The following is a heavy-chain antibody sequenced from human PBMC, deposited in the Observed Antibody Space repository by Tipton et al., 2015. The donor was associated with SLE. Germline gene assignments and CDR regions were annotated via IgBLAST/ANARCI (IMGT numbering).Heavy chain of an antibody. Sequence: QLVQSGAEGRKPGASVQVSCKTSGYTFTYYGITWVRQAPGQGLEWVGWITPYNGYTNYAQRFQGRVTITTDDSTTTAYMELSSLKSEDTAVYYCARIPGVRAPDVLDIWGQGTVVTVSS. CDR2: ITPYNGYT. CDR1: GYTFTYYG. V-gene: IGHV1-18*01. CDR3: ARIPGVRAPDVLDI. D-gene: IGHD3-10*01. J-gene: IGHJ3*02.